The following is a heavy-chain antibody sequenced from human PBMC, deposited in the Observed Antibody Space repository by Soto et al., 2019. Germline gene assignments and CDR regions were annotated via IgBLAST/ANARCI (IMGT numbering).Heavy chain of an antibody. D-gene: IGHD7-27*01. CDR1: GYTCSSYA. J-gene: IGHJ4*02. Sequence: ASVKVSCKASGYTCSSYAMHWGGRALGQRLEWRGWINAGDDNAKSSHKFQDRVTISRDTSASRAYMELTSLRSEDTAVYYCARDTGDGTLDFWGQGTLVTVSS. CDR2: INAGDDNA. CDR3: ARDTGDGTLDF. V-gene: IGHV1-3*01.